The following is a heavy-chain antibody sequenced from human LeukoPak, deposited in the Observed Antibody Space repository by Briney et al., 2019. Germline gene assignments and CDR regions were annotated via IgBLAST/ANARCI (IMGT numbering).Heavy chain of an antibody. J-gene: IGHJ3*02. CDR3: AREGEYYDSSGYYFHAFDI. CDR2: ISYDGSNK. V-gene: IGHV3-30-3*01. Sequence: GGSLRLSCAAPGFTFSSYAMHSVRQAPGKGLEWVAVISYDGSNKYYADSVKGRFTISRDNSKNKLYLQMNSLRAEDRAVYYCAREGEYYDSSGYYFHAFDIWGQGTMVTVSS. CDR1: GFTFSSYA. D-gene: IGHD3-22*01.